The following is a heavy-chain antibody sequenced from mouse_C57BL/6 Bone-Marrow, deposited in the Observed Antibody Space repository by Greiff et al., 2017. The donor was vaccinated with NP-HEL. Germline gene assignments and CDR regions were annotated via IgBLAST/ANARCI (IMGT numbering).Heavy chain of an antibody. J-gene: IGHJ3*01. D-gene: IGHD1-1*01. CDR2: IHPNSGST. Sequence: VKLQQPGAELVKPGASVKLSCKASGYTFTSYWMHWVKQRPGQGLEWIGMIHPNSGSTNYNEKFKSKATLTVDKSSSTAYMQRSSLTSEDSAVYYCASLITTVVAPGFAYWGQGTLVTVSA. V-gene: IGHV1-64*01. CDR3: ASLITTVVAPGFAY. CDR1: GYTFTSYW.